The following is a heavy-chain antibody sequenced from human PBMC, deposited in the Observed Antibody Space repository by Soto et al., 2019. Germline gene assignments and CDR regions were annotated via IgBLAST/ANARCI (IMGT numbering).Heavy chain of an antibody. D-gene: IGHD3-10*01. CDR3: ARGTLIGSSTRNWFDP. CDR1: GVPISSYAW. J-gene: IGHJ5*02. CDR2: IYHNGRT. Sequence: QVHLEESGPGLVRPSGTLSLTCNVSGVPISSYAWWPWVRQTPGKGRGWIGEIYHNGRTNYNPSLKSRVSLSVDKSKNQFSLNLQSLTAADTAVYYCARGTLIGSSTRNWFDPWGQGTQVTVSS. V-gene: IGHV4-4*02.